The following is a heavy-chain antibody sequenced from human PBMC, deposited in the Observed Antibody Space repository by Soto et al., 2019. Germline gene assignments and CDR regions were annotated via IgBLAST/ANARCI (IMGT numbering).Heavy chain of an antibody. CDR3: AKWDILTGLEFDP. CDR1: GFTVSSNY. D-gene: IGHD3-9*01. Sequence: EVQLVETGGGLIQPGGSLRLSCAASGFTVSSNYMSWVRQAPGKGLEWVSVIYSGGSTYYADSVKGRFTISRDNSKNTLYLQMNSLRAEDTAVYYCAKWDILTGLEFDPWGQGTLVTVSS. V-gene: IGHV3-53*02. J-gene: IGHJ5*02. CDR2: IYSGGST.